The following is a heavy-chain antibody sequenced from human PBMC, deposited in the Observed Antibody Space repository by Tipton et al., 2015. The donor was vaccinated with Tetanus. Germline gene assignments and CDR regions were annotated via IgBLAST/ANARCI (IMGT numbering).Heavy chain of an antibody. Sequence: SLRLSCAASEFSFSSYWMHWVRQVPGRGLVWVSRINSDGSSTDYADSVKGRFTISRDNGKNTLYLQMDSLRAEDTAVYYCARDVEAGWYIRGMAVDYYGMDVWGQGTTVTVSS. J-gene: IGHJ6*02. CDR2: INSDGSST. CDR3: ARDVEAGWYIRGMAVDYYGMDV. CDR1: EFSFSSYW. V-gene: IGHV3-74*01. D-gene: IGHD6-19*01.